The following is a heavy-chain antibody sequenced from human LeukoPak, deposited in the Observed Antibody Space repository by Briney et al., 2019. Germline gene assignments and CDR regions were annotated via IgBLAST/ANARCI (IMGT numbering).Heavy chain of an antibody. CDR1: GYTFTSYG. D-gene: IGHD5-24*01. J-gene: IGHJ3*02. CDR3: ARDRRWLQSDAFDI. CDR2: ISAYNGNT. Sequence: GASVKVSCKASGYTFTSYGISWVRQAPGQGLEWMGWISAYNGNTNYAQKLQGRVTMTTDTSTSTAYMELRSLRSDDTAVYYCARDRRWLQSDAFDIWGQGTMVTVSS. V-gene: IGHV1-18*01.